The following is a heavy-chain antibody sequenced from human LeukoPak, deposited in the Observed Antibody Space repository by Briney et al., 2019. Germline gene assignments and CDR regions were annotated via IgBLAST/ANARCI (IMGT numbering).Heavy chain of an antibody. J-gene: IGHJ4*02. CDR1: GFTFSSYG. V-gene: IGHV3-30*18. CDR2: ISYDGSNK. D-gene: IGHD4-17*01. Sequence: GRSLILSCAASGFTFSSYGMHWFRQAPAKGLYRLAVISYDGSNKYYADFVKGRFTISRDNSKNTLYLQMNSLRAEDTAVYYCAKDWDYGDSHFDYWGQGTLVTVSS. CDR3: AKDWDYGDSHFDY.